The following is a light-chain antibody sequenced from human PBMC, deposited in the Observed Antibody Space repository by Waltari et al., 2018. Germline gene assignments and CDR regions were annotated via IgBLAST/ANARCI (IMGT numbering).Light chain of an antibody. Sequence: QSALTQPRSVSGSPGQSVTISCSGTSSDVGVYDFTSWYQHHPGKAPTLRIYDVTKRPSGVPDRFSGSKSGNTASLTISGLQAEDEADYYCCSYAGTYFWVFGGGTKLTVL. J-gene: IGLJ3*02. CDR2: DVT. CDR1: SSDVGVYDF. V-gene: IGLV2-11*01. CDR3: CSYAGTYFWV.